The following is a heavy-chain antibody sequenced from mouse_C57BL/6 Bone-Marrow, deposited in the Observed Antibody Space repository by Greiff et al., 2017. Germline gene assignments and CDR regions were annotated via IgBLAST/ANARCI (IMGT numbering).Heavy chain of an antibody. CDR1: GFTFSSYG. Sequence: EVKLVDSGGDLVKPGGSLKLSCAASGFTFSSYGMSWVRQTPDKRLEWVATISSGGSYTYYPDSVKGRFTISRDNAKNTLYLQMSSLKSEDTAMYYCASPYGIQFAYWGQGTLVTVSA. J-gene: IGHJ3*01. CDR3: ASPYGIQFAY. D-gene: IGHD2-10*02. V-gene: IGHV5-6*01. CDR2: ISSGGSYT.